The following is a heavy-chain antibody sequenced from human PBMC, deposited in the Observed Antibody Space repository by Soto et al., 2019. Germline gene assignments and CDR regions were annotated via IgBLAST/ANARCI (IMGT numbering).Heavy chain of an antibody. CDR2: INTDGSST. CDR3: GRDRGYSGYSSDY. CDR1: GFTFNTYW. Sequence: GGSLILSCEASGFTFNTYWMHWVRQAPGRGLAWVSRINTDGSSTGYADSVKGRFTISRDNAKNTLYLQMNSLRADDTAVYYCGRDRGYSGYSSDYWGQGTLVTVSS. D-gene: IGHD5-12*01. J-gene: IGHJ4*02. V-gene: IGHV3-74*01.